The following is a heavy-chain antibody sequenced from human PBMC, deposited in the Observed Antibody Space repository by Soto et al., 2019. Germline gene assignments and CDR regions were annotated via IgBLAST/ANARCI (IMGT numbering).Heavy chain of an antibody. CDR3: TPLSYQMLPYYGMDV. CDR1: GFTFSNAW. J-gene: IGHJ6*02. D-gene: IGHD2-2*01. V-gene: IGHV3-15*07. CDR2: IKSKTDGGTT. Sequence: EVQLVESGGGLVKPGGSLRLSCAASGFTFSNAWMNWVRQAPGKGLEWVGRIKSKTDGGTTDYAAPVKGRFTISRDDSKNTLYLQMNSLKSEDTAVYYCTPLSYQMLPYYGMDVWGQGTTVTV.